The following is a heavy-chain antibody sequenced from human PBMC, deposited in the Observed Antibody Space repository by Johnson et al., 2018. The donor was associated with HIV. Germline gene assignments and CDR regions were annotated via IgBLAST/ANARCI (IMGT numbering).Heavy chain of an antibody. CDR2: ISSNGGST. CDR3: AKERHLVRAFDI. Sequence: QVQLVESGGGVVQPGGSLRLSCAASGFTFADYGMHWVRQPPGKGLEYVSAISSNGGSTYYADSVKGRFTTSRDNSKDTLYLQMSSLRTEDTAVYFCAKERHLVRAFDIWGQGTMVTVSS. J-gene: IGHJ3*02. CDR1: GFTFADYG. V-gene: IGHV3-64*04. D-gene: IGHD6-6*01.